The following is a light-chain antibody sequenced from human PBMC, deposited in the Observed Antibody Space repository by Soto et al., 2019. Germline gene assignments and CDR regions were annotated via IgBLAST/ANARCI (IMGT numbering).Light chain of an antibody. J-gene: IGKJ3*01. CDR1: QSVSHY. V-gene: IGKV3-11*01. Sequence: EIVLTQSPATLSLSPGERATLSCRASQSVSHYLAWYQQKPGQAPRLLIYDASNRATGIPARFSGSGSGTDFTLTISYLEPEDFGVYYCQQRSNWPPITFGPGTTVDIK. CDR2: DAS. CDR3: QQRSNWPPIT.